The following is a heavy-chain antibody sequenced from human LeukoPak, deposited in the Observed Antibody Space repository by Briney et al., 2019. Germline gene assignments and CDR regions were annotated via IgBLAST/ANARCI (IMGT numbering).Heavy chain of an antibody. Sequence: ASLKLSCKASGGTFSSYAISWVRQAPGQGLEWMGGIIPIFSTANYAHKFQGRVTITADKSTSTAYMELSSLRSEDTAVYYCATPGPEYSSSWYPFDYWGQGTLVTVSS. CDR1: GGTFSSYA. CDR2: IIPIFSTA. V-gene: IGHV1-69*06. CDR3: ATPGPEYSSSWYPFDY. D-gene: IGHD6-13*01. J-gene: IGHJ4*02.